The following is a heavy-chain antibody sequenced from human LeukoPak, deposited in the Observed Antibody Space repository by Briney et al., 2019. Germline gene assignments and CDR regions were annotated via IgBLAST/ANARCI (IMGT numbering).Heavy chain of an antibody. D-gene: IGHD3-10*01. CDR3: TAVVERGGSYWGGEY. V-gene: IGHV3-49*04. CDR1: GFKFDDYA. CDR2: ITSKAYGGTT. Sequence: PGGSLRLSCATSGFKFDDYAMNWVRQAPGKGLEWVGLITSKAYGGTTEFAASVKGRFSISRDDSKPIVYLQMNSLKIEDTGVYYCTAVVERGGSYWGGEYWGQGTLVTVSS. J-gene: IGHJ4*02.